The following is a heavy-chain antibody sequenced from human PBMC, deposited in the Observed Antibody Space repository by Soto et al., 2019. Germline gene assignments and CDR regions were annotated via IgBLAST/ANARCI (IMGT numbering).Heavy chain of an antibody. CDR3: ARASASVHCSGGSCLSFDY. V-gene: IGHV1-46*03. CDR1: GNTFTSYA. D-gene: IGHD2-15*01. CDR2: INPSGGST. J-gene: IGHJ4*02. Sequence: ASVKVSCKASGNTFTSYAVHWVRQAPGQRLEWMGIINPSGGSTSYAQKFQGRVTMTRDTSTSTVYMELSSLRSEDTAVYYCARASASVHCSGGSCLSFDYWGQGTLVTVSS.